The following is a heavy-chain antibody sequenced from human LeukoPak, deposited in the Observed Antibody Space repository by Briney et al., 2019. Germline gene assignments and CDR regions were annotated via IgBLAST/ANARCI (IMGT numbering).Heavy chain of an antibody. CDR1: GYTFTSYG. Sequence: ASVKVSCKASGYTFTSYGISWVRQAPGQGLEWMGWISAYNGNTNYAQKLQGRVTMTTDTSTSTAYMELRSLRSDDTAVYYCARNPAHEYYDILTGPYYYYYYGMDVWGQGTTVTVSS. V-gene: IGHV1-18*01. D-gene: IGHD3-9*01. J-gene: IGHJ6*02. CDR2: ISAYNGNT. CDR3: ARNPAHEYYDILTGPYYYYYYGMDV.